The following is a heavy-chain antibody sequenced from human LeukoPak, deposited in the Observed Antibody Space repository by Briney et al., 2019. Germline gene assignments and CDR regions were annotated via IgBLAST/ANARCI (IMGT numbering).Heavy chain of an antibody. V-gene: IGHV4-34*01. CDR3: GLNYYSSGRSFDY. CDR1: GGSFSGYY. Sequence: RTSETLSLTCAVYGGSFSGYYWSWIRQPPGKGLEWIGEINHSGSTNYNPSLKSRVTISVDTSKNQFSLKLSSVTAADTAVYYCGLNYYSSGRSFDYWGQGTLVTVSS. J-gene: IGHJ4*02. D-gene: IGHD3-10*01. CDR2: INHSGST.